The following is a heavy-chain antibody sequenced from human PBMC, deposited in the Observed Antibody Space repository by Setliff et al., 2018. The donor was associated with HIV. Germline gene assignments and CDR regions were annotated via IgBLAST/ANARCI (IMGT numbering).Heavy chain of an antibody. Sequence: LSLTFVVSGYSISSGYYWGWIRQPPGKGLEWIGSIYHSGSTYYNPSLKSRVTISVDTSKNQFSLKLSSVTAADTAVYYCARQGIVYYDSPGDAFDIWGQGTMVTVSS. CDR2: IYHSGST. CDR3: ARQGIVYYDSPGDAFDI. D-gene: IGHD3-22*01. J-gene: IGHJ3*02. V-gene: IGHV4-38-2*01. CDR1: GYSISSGYY.